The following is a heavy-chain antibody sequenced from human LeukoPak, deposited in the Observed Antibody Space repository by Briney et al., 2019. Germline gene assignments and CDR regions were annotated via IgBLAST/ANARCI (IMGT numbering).Heavy chain of an antibody. CDR2: MNPNSGNT. CDR1: GYTFTSYD. J-gene: IGHJ6*02. V-gene: IGHV1-8*01. CDR3: ARGSSEKYCSGGSCYLYYYGMDV. D-gene: IGHD2-15*01. Sequence: GASVKVSCKASGYTFTSYDINWVRRATGQGLEWMGWMNPNSGNTGYAQKFQGRVTMTRNTSISTAYMELSSLRSEDTAVYYCARGSSEKYCSGGSCYLYYYGMDVWGQGTTVTVSS.